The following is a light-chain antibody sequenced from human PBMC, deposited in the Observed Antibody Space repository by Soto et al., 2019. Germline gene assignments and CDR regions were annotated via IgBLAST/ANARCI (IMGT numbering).Light chain of an antibody. Sequence: QSVLTQPRSVSGSPGQSVTFSCTGTSGDIGAYNYVSWYQFHPGKAPKMIIYDVNKRPSGVPDRFSGSKSGNTASLTISGLQVEDEADYICGSFTTNRIWVFGGGTKVTVL. J-gene: IGLJ3*02. CDR1: SGDIGAYNY. CDR3: GSFTTNRIWV. V-gene: IGLV2-11*01. CDR2: DVN.